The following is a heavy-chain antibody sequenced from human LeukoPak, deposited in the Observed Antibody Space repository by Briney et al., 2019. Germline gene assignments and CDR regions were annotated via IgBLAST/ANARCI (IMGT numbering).Heavy chain of an antibody. CDR2: IYSGGST. J-gene: IGHJ4*02. CDR3: AGAIGGIAAAAPFDY. CDR1: GFTVSSNY. V-gene: IGHV3-66*01. D-gene: IGHD6-13*01. Sequence: PGGSLRLSCAASGFTVSSNYMSWVRQAPGKGLEWVSVIYSGGSTYYADSVKGRFTISRDNSKNTLYLQMNSLRAEDTAVYYCAGAIGGIAAAAPFDYWGQGTLVTVSS.